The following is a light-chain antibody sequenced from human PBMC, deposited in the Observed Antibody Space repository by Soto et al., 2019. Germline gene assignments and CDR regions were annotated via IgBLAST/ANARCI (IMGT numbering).Light chain of an antibody. V-gene: IGKV1-5*03. CDR2: KAS. Sequence: IHLTRSPSTLSAAVGGRVTITCRASQSVSSWVAWYHLKPGKAPKLLIYKASTLETGVPSRLSGSGSRTECTLTISSLQPDDFPTYYCQHYASFSGTFGQGTKVDIK. CDR3: QHYASFSGT. CDR1: QSVSSW. J-gene: IGKJ1*01.